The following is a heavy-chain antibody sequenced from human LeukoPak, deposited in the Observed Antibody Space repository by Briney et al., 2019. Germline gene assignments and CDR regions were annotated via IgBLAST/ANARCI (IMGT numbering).Heavy chain of an antibody. D-gene: IGHD5-24*01. CDR2: INPSGGST. CDR1: GYTFTSYY. CDR3: ARDLGRDGTLYYYYYMDV. Sequence: ASVKVSCKASGYTFTSYYMHWVRQAPGQGLEWMGIINPSGGSTSYAQKFQGRVTMTTDTSTSTAYMELRSLRSDDTAVYYCARDLGRDGTLYYYYYMDVWGKGTTVTVSS. J-gene: IGHJ6*03. V-gene: IGHV1-46*01.